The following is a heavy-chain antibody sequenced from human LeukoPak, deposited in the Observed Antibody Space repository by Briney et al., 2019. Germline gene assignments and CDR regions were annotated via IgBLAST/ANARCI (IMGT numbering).Heavy chain of an antibody. CDR1: GGSISSSNW. J-gene: IGHJ5*02. CDR3: ARDSVQMYNWFDP. V-gene: IGHV4-4*02. Sequence: SETLSLTCAVSGGSISSSNWWSWVRQPPGKGLEWIGEIYHSGSTNYNPSLKSRVTMSVDTSKNQFSLKLSSVTAADTAVYYCARDSVQMYNWFDPWGQGTLVTVSS. CDR2: IYHSGST.